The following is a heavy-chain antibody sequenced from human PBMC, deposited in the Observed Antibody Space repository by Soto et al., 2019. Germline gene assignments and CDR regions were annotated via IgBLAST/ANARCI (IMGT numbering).Heavy chain of an antibody. Sequence: QVQLQESGPGLVKPSETLSLTCTVSGGSISSYYWSWIRQPPGKGLEWIGYIYYSGSTNYNPSLKSRVTISVDTSKNQFSLKLSSVTAADTAVYYCARVSPDYGDIYWGQGTLVTVSS. V-gene: IGHV4-59*01. CDR2: IYYSGST. CDR1: GGSISSYY. CDR3: ARVSPDYGDIY. D-gene: IGHD4-17*01. J-gene: IGHJ4*02.